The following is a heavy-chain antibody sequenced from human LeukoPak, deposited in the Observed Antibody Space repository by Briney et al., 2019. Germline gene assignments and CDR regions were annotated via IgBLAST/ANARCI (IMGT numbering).Heavy chain of an antibody. J-gene: IGHJ4*02. CDR3: ARGPGIVEANDVDY. D-gene: IGHD1-26*01. CDR1: GHTFTSYG. CDR2: ISAYNGNT. Sequence: ASVKVSCKASGHTFTSYGISWVRQAPGQGLEWMGWISAYNGNTNYAQKLQGRVTMTTDTSTSTAYMELRSLRSDDTAVYYCARGPGIVEANDVDYWGQGTLVTVSS. V-gene: IGHV1-18*01.